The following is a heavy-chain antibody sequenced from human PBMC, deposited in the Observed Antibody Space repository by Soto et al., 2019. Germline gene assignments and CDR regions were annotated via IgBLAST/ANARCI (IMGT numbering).Heavy chain of an antibody. Sequence: PGYSLKITCKGSGYSFTSYWISLVLQKLGKGLEWMGRIDPSDSYTNYSPSFQGHVTISADKSISTAYLQWSSLKASDTAMYYCARSHNFEAASTKYWGQGTLVTVSS. J-gene: IGHJ4*02. CDR2: IDPSDSYT. V-gene: IGHV5-10-1*01. CDR3: ARSHNFEAASTKY. CDR1: GYSFTSYW. D-gene: IGHD6-25*01.